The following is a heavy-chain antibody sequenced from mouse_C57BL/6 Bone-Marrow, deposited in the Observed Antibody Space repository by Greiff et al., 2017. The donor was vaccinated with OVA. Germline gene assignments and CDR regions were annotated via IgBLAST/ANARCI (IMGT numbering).Heavy chain of an antibody. J-gene: IGHJ2*01. CDR2: INYDGSST. CDR3: ARGYYGSSFGDY. D-gene: IGHD1-1*01. CDR1: GFTFSDYY. V-gene: IGHV5-16*01. Sequence: EVKLMESEGGLVQPGSSMKLSCTASGFTFSDYYMAWVRQVPEKGLEWVANINYDGSSTYYLDSLKSRFTISRDNAKNILYLQMSSLKSEDTATYDCARGYYGSSFGDYWGQGTTLTVSS.